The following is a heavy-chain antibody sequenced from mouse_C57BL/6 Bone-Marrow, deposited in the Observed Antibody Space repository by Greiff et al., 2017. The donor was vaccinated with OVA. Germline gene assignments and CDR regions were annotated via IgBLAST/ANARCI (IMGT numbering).Heavy chain of an antibody. CDR2: IDPETGGT. V-gene: IGHV1-15*01. CDR1: GYTFTDYE. CDR3: TRGYSYYCARYY. J-gene: IGHJ4*01. Sequence: VQLQQSGAELVRPGASVTLSCKASGYTFTDYEMHWVKQTPVHGLEWIGAIDPETGGTASNQKFQGKALLTAAKSSTTAFLELRSLTSADSAVSYYTRGYSYYCARYYWGQGTAVTVSS. D-gene: IGHD2-12*01.